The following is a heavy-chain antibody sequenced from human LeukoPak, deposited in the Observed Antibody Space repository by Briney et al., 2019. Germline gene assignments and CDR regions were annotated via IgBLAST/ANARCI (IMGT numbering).Heavy chain of an antibody. CDR2: IWYDGSNK. CDR1: GFTFSSYG. Sequence: PGGALRLSCAASGFTFSSYGMHWVRQAPGKGLEGVAVIWYDGSNKYYADSVKGRFTISRDIAKNTLYLQMNSLRAEDTGVYYCAKDHYWSIDYWGRGTLVTVSS. V-gene: IGHV3-33*03. D-gene: IGHD3-3*01. J-gene: IGHJ4*02. CDR3: AKDHYWSIDY.